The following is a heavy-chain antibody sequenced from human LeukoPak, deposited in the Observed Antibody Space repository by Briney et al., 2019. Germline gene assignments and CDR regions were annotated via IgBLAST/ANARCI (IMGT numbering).Heavy chain of an antibody. J-gene: IGHJ6*02. CDR3: AKVRSSAGYYYYGMDV. V-gene: IGHV3-33*06. CDR2: IWYDGSNK. CDR1: GFTFSDYG. Sequence: GGSLRLSCTASGFTFSDYGMHWVRQPPGKGLEWVAIIWYDGSNKTYEDSVKGRFTISRDNSKNTLYLQMNSLRAEDTAVYYCAKVRSSAGYYYYGMDVWGQGTTVTVSS. D-gene: IGHD3-3*01.